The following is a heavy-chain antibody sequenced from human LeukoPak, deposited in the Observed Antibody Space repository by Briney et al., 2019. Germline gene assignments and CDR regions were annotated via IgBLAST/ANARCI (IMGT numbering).Heavy chain of an antibody. V-gene: IGHV1-8*02. CDR2: MNPNSGNT. CDR1: GYTFTSYY. D-gene: IGHD5-18*01. CDR3: ARDNGGTAMAYYYYYYMDV. J-gene: IGHJ6*03. Sequence: ASVKVSCKASGYTFTSYYIYWVRQATGQGLEWMGWMNPNSGNTGYAQKFQGRVTMTRNTSISTAYMELSSLRSEDTAVYYCARDNGGTAMAYYYYYYMDVWGKGTTVIISS.